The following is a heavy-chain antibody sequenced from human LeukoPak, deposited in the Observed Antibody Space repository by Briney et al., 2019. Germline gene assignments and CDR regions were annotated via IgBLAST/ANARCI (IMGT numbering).Heavy chain of an antibody. CDR3: GRDALVGYFSYYYMDV. CDR2: ISNSGST. J-gene: IGHJ6*03. Sequence: SETLSLTCAVSGGSISSHYWTWIRQSPVKGLEWIGDISNSGSTSYNPSLKSRVTISIDTSKNQFSLKLSSVTAADTAVYYCGRDALVGYFSYYYMDVWGKGTTVTVSS. D-gene: IGHD2-15*01. CDR1: GGSISSHY. V-gene: IGHV4-59*11.